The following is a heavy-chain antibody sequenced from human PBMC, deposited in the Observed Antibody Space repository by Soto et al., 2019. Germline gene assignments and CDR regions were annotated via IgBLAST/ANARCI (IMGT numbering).Heavy chain of an antibody. V-gene: IGHV1-2*02. Sequence: ASVKVSCKASGYTFTGYYIHWVRQAPGQRLEWMGYINPNSGGPNYAQKFQGKVTMTRDTSISTAYMELSRLRSDDTAVYFCARDYWSGDRYYYGMDVWGQGTTVTVSS. CDR3: ARDYWSGDRYYYGMDV. CDR2: INPNSGGP. D-gene: IGHD3-3*01. J-gene: IGHJ6*02. CDR1: GYTFTGYY.